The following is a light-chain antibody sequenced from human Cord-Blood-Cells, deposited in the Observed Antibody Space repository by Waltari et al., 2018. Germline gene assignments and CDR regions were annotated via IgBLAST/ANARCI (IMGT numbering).Light chain of an antibody. V-gene: IGLV1-47*01. CDR2: RNN. J-gene: IGLJ2*01. Sequence: QSVLTQPPSASGTPGQRVTISCSGSSSNIGSNYVYWYQQLPGTAPKLLIYRNNPRPSGFPDRFFGSKSGTSASLAISGLRSEDEADYYCAAWDDSLSVVFGGGTKLTVL. CDR1: SSNIGSNY. CDR3: AAWDDSLSVV.